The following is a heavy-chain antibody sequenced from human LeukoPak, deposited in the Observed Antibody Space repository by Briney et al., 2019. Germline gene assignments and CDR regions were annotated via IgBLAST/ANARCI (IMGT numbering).Heavy chain of an antibody. D-gene: IGHD3-10*01. CDR1: GFTFDDYG. CDR3: AKDINVLLWFGPHY. CDR2: INWNGGST. V-gene: IGHV3-20*04. J-gene: IGHJ4*02. Sequence: GGSLRLSCAASGFTFDDYGMSWVRQAPGKGLEWVSGINWNGGSTGYADSVKGRFTISRDNAKNSLYLQMNSLRAEDTAAYYCAKDINVLLWFGPHYWGQGTLVTVSS.